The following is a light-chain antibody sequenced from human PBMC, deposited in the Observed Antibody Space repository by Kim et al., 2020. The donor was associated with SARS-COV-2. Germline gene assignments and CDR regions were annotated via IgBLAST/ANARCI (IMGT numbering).Light chain of an antibody. J-gene: IGLJ3*02. CDR3: SACRGKKIWL. CDR2: DVL. CDR1: TSEIGRYNF. Sequence: GLSITISCTGSTSEIGRYNFIPWYYDTAASAPKHHINDVLRRTSGVSDRFSGSKSGNLASLTIPGLRTEDEDLYYCSACRGKKIWLFGGGTQLTVL. V-gene: IGLV2-14*03.